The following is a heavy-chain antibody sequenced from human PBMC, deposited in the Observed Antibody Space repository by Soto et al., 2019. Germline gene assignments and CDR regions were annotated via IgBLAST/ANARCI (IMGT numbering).Heavy chain of an antibody. CDR2: ISYDGSNK. J-gene: IGHJ6*02. Sequence: PGGSLRLSCAASGFTFSSYAMHWFRQAPGKGLEWVAVISYDGSNKYYADSVKGRFTISRDNSKNTLYLQMNSLRAEDTAVYYCARDGPLNYDILTGYYPYYYYGMDVWGQGTTVTVSS. V-gene: IGHV3-30-3*01. CDR1: GFTFSSYA. D-gene: IGHD3-9*01. CDR3: ARDGPLNYDILTGYYPYYYYGMDV.